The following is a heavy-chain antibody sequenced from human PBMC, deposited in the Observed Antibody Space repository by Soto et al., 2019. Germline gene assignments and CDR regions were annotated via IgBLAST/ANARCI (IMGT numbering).Heavy chain of an antibody. Sequence: SETLSLTCTVSGGSISSGDYYWSWIRQPPGKGLEWIGYIYYSGSTYYNPSLKSRVTISVDTPKNQFSLKLSSVTAADTAVYYCARVSTIFGVETRGMDVWGQGTTVTVSS. D-gene: IGHD3-3*01. V-gene: IGHV4-30-4*01. J-gene: IGHJ6*02. CDR1: GGSISSGDYY. CDR2: IYYSGST. CDR3: ARVSTIFGVETRGMDV.